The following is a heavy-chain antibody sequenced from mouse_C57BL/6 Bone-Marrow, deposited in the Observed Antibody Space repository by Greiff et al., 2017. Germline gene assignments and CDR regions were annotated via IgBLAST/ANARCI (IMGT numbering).Heavy chain of an antibody. CDR2: IYPSDSET. CDR1: GYTFTSYW. V-gene: IGHV1-61*01. J-gene: IGHJ2*01. D-gene: IGHD1-1*01. Sequence: QVQLQQPGAELVRPGSSVKLSCKASGYTFTSYWMDWVKQRPGQGLEWIGNIYPSDSETHYNQKFKDKATLTVDKSSSTAYMQLSSLTSEDSAVYYCASYGSRGYYFDYWGQGTTLTVSS. CDR3: ASYGSRGYYFDY.